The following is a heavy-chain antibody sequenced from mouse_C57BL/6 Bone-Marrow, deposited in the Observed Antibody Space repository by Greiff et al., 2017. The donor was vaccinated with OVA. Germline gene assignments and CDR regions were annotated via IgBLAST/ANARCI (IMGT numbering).Heavy chain of an antibody. Sequence: EVKLVESGGGLVKPGGSLKLSCAASGFTFSSYAMSWVRQTPEKRLEWVATISDGGSYTYYPDNVKGRFTISRDNAKNNLYLQMSHLKSEDTAMYYCARDGYYYGSSNWYFDVWGTGTTVTVSS. CDR2: ISDGGSYT. D-gene: IGHD1-1*01. CDR1: GFTFSSYA. J-gene: IGHJ1*03. CDR3: ARDGYYYGSSNWYFDV. V-gene: IGHV5-4*01.